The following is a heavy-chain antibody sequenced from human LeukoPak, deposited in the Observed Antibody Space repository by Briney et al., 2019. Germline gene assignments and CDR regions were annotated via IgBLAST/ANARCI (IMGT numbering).Heavy chain of an antibody. CDR2: ISGSGGGT. CDR1: GFTFSSYG. D-gene: IGHD6-19*01. Sequence: GGSLRLSCAASGFTFSSYGMSWVRQAPGKGLEWVSAISGSGGGTYYADSVKGRFTISRDNSKNTLYLQMNSLRAEDTAVYYCAKEIHSSGWSPFDYWGQGTLVTVSS. V-gene: IGHV3-23*01. CDR3: AKEIHSSGWSPFDY. J-gene: IGHJ4*02.